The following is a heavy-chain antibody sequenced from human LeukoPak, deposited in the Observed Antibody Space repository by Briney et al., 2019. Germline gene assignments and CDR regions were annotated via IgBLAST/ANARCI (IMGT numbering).Heavy chain of an antibody. J-gene: IGHJ4*02. CDR2: IYSGGST. CDR3: ARGPYGSGRPPEKD. Sequence: GGSLRLSCAASGFTVSSNYMSWVRQAPGKGLEWVSVIYSGGSTYYADSVKGRFTISRDNSKNTLYLQMNSLRAEDTAVYYCARGPYGSGRPPEKDWGQGTLDTVSS. CDR1: GFTVSSNY. V-gene: IGHV3-53*01. D-gene: IGHD3-10*01.